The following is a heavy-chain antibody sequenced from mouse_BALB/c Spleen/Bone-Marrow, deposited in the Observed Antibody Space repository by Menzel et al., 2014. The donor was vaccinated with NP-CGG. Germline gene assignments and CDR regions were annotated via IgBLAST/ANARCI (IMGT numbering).Heavy chain of an antibody. CDR2: IYPGDSDT. CDR1: GYSFTSYW. CDR3: TRRTATLDY. Sequence: DVQLVESGTVLARPGASVKMSCKASGYSFTSYWIHWVKQRPGQGLEWIGAIYPGDSDTSSNQKFKDKAKLTAVTSASTAYMELSSLTNEDSAVYYCTRRTATLDYWGQGTTLTVSS. V-gene: IGHV1-5*01. D-gene: IGHD1-2*01. J-gene: IGHJ2*01.